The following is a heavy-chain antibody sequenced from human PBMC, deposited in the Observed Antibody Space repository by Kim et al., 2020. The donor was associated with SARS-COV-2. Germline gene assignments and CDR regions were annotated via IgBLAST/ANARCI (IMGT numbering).Heavy chain of an antibody. CDR3: ARDRGYGPFDY. J-gene: IGHJ4*02. D-gene: IGHD5-18*01. Sequence: SETLSLTCTVSNDSIGTFYWSWIRQPPGKGLEYIGYIYHTGGSNYNPSLKSRVTMSVDTSKNEFSLHLTSVTAADTAVYYRARDRGYGPFDYWGQGILVT. CDR1: NDSIGTFY. CDR2: IYHTGGS. V-gene: IGHV4-59*01.